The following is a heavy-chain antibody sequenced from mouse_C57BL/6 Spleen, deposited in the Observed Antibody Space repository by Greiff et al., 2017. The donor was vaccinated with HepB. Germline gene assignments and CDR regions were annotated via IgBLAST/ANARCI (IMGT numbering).Heavy chain of an antibody. Sequence: VKLMESGPELVKPGASVKISCKASGYAFSSSWMNWVKQRPGKGLEWIGRIYPGDGDTNYNGKFKGKATLTADKSSSTAYMQLSSLTSEDSAVYFCAREGGNDYDGWFAYWGQGTLVTVSA. CDR2: IYPGDGDT. D-gene: IGHD2-4*01. V-gene: IGHV1-82*01. CDR3: AREGGNDYDGWFAY. J-gene: IGHJ3*01. CDR1: GYAFSSSW.